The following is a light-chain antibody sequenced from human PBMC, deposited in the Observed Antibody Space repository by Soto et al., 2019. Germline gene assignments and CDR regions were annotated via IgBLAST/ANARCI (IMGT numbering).Light chain of an antibody. CDR3: CSYAPSRTLL. CDR2: EGN. Sequence: QSALTQPASVSGSPGESITISCTGTSSDVGTYNLVTWYQQHPGRVPKLILYEGNKRPSGVSSRFSASKSGHTASLTISGLQAEDEADYFCCSYAPSRTLLFGGGTKVTVL. V-gene: IGLV2-23*01. J-gene: IGLJ2*01. CDR1: SSDVGTYNL.